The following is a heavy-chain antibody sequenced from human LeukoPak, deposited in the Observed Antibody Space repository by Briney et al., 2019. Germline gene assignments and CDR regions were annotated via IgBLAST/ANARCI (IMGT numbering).Heavy chain of an antibody. CDR3: ARDGYLYDILTGYPQWYFDY. CDR1: GGSISSGSYY. J-gene: IGHJ4*02. V-gene: IGHV4-61*02. CDR2: IYTSGST. D-gene: IGHD3-9*01. Sequence: PSETLSLTCTVSGGSISSGSYYWSWIRQPAGKGLEWIGRIYTSGSTNYNPSLKSRVTMSVDTSKNQFSLKLSSVTAADTAVYYCARDGYLYDILTGYPQWYFDYWGQGTLVTVSS.